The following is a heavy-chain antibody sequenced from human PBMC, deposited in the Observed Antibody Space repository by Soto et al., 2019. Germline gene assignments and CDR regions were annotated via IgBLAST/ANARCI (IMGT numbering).Heavy chain of an antibody. CDR3: VGAVDY. D-gene: IGHD3-16*01. CDR2: ISTRGDII. J-gene: IGHJ4*02. V-gene: IGHV3-48*02. Sequence: EVQLVDSGGGLVQPGGSLRLSCAASGFTFSTYSMNWVRQAPGKGLEWVSYISTRGDIIYYADSVKGRFTVSRDNAKNSLYLQMNSLRDEDTDVYYCVGAVDYWGQGTLVTVYS. CDR1: GFTFSTYS.